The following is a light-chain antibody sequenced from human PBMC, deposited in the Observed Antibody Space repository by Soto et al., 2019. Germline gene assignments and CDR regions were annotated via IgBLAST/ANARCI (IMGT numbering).Light chain of an antibody. J-gene: IGKJ4*01. CDR3: QQYDSSPLT. CDR2: DAS. CDR1: QSVDSRY. Sequence: EIVVTQSPGTLSLSPGERATLSCRASQSVDSRYLAWYQQKPGQAPRLLIYDASSRATGIPDRFSGGGSGTDFTLTISDLEPEDFAVYYCQQYDSSPLTFGGGTKVDIK. V-gene: IGKV3-20*01.